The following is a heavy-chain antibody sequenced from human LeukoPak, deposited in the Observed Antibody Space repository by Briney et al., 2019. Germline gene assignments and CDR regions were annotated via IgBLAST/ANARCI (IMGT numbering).Heavy chain of an antibody. Sequence: GGSLRLSCAASGFTFSSYSMNWVRQAPGKGLEWVSYISSSSSTIYYADSVKGRFTISRDNAKNSLYLQMNSLRAEDTAVYYCASRIVVVTARCFDIWGQGTMVTVSS. CDR2: ISSSSSTI. V-gene: IGHV3-48*01. D-gene: IGHD2-21*02. CDR1: GFTFSSYS. J-gene: IGHJ3*02. CDR3: ASRIVVVTARCFDI.